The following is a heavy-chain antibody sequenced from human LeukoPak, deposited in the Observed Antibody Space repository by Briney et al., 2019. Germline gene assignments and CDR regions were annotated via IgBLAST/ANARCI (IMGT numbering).Heavy chain of an antibody. CDR3: ARDHPGMSWFGELLPNPLFDY. V-gene: IGHV4-39*07. CDR2: IYHSGST. Sequence: SETLSLTCTVSGGSISSSSYYWGWIRQPPGKGLEWIGSIYHSGSTYYNPSLKSRVTISVDTSKNQFSLKLSSVTAADTAVYYCARDHPGMSWFGELLPNPLFDYWGQGTLVTVSS. CDR1: GGSISSSSYY. D-gene: IGHD3-10*01. J-gene: IGHJ4*02.